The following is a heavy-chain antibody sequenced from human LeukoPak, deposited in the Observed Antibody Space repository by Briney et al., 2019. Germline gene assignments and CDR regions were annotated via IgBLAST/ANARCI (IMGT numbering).Heavy chain of an antibody. CDR3: ARGQEYDYVWGSYRDGGYFDY. D-gene: IGHD3-16*02. CDR2: INPNSGGT. V-gene: IGHV1-2*02. J-gene: IGHJ4*02. CDR1: GYTFTGYY. Sequence: ASVKVSCKASGYTFTGYYMHWVRQAPGQGLEWMGWINPNSGGTNYAQKFQGRVTMTRDTSISTAYMELSRLRSDDTAVYYCARGQEYDYVWGSYRDGGYFDYWGQGTLVTVSS.